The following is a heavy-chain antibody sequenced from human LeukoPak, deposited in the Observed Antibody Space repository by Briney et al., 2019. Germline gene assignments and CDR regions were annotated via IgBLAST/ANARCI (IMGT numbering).Heavy chain of an antibody. CDR1: GFTFSSYS. CDR3: ARARSGSYPGPAY. CDR2: ISSSSSTI. J-gene: IGHJ4*02. D-gene: IGHD1-26*01. Sequence: GGSLRLSCAASGFTFSSYSMNWVRQAPGKGLEWVSYISSSSSTIYYADSVKGRFTISRDNAKNSLYLQMNSLRAEDTAVYYCARARSGSYPGPAYWGQGTLVTVSS. V-gene: IGHV3-48*04.